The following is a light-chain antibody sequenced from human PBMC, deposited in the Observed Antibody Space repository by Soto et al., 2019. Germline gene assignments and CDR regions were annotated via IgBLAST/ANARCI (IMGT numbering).Light chain of an antibody. V-gene: IGKV1-8*01. Sequence: AIRMTQSPSSLSASTEDRITSTCRASQGISSYLAWYQQKPGKAPKLLIYAASTLQSGVPSRFSGSGSGTDFTLTISCLQSEDFATYYCQQYYSYPLTFGVGTKVDIK. CDR1: QGISSY. CDR3: QQYYSYPLT. CDR2: AAS. J-gene: IGKJ4*01.